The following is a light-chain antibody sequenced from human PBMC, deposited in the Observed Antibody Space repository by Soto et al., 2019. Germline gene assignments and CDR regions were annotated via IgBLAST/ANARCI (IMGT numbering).Light chain of an antibody. Sequence: DIQMTQSPSTLSASVGDRVTVTCRASQNIGSWVAWYQQKPGKAPNLLIYKASTLENGVPSRFSGTGSGTEFTLTTSSLQPDDFATYYCQQYSPYSARTFGQGTKVEVK. CDR3: QQYSPYSART. J-gene: IGKJ1*01. V-gene: IGKV1-5*03. CDR2: KAS. CDR1: QNIGSW.